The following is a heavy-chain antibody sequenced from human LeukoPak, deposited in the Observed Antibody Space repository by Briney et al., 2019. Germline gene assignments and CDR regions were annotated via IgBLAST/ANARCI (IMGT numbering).Heavy chain of an antibody. V-gene: IGHV4-34*01. CDR2: INHSGST. CDR1: GGSFSGYY. CDR3: ARGRGGGNSGVRGYYYMDV. D-gene: IGHD4-23*01. J-gene: IGHJ6*03. Sequence: SETLSLTCAVYGGSFSGYYWSWIRQPAGKGLEWIGEINHSGSTNYNPSLKSRVTISVDTSKNQFSLKLSSVTAADTAVYYCARGRGGGNSGVRGYYYMDVWGKGTTVTVSS.